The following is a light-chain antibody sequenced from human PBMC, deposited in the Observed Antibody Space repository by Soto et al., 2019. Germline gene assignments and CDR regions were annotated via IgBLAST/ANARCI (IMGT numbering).Light chain of an antibody. V-gene: IGKV3-15*01. CDR3: QHYNTYSST. CDR2: GAS. Sequence: GMTQSPATLSVSPGERATLSCRASESVSSNLAWYQQRPGQAPRLLIYGASTRATDTPVRFRGSGSGTEFTLTISSLQSEDFATYYCQHYNTYSSTFGQGTKVDIK. J-gene: IGKJ1*01. CDR1: ESVSSN.